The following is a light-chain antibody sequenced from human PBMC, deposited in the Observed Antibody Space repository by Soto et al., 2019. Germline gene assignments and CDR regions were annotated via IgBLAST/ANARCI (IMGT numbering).Light chain of an antibody. Sequence: EIVLTQSPGTLSLSPGERATLSCRASQSVSSSYLAWYQQKPGQAPRLLIYGASSRATGIPDRFSGSESGTDFTLTISSLEPEDFAVYYCQQYGSSQPFTFGPGTKVDIK. CDR1: QSVSSSY. V-gene: IGKV3-20*01. CDR2: GAS. CDR3: QQYGSSQPFT. J-gene: IGKJ3*01.